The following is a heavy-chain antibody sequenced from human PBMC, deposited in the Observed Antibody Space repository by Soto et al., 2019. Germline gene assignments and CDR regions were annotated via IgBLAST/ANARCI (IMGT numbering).Heavy chain of an antibody. CDR2: IYYNGNT. V-gene: IGHV4-59*01. CDR3: ARGGSSVDL. CDR1: GGSMNNIY. D-gene: IGHD6-6*01. J-gene: IGHJ5*02. Sequence: SETLSLICTVSGGSMNNIYWSWIRQSPEKGLEWVGYIYYNGNTNYNPSLKSRVTMSVDTSKNQFSLKLTSVTSADTAVYFCARGGSSVDLWGRGILVTVSS.